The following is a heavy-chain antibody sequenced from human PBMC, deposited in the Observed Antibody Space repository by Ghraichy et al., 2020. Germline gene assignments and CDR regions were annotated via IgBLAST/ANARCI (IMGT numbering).Heavy chain of an antibody. V-gene: IGHV3-11*01. J-gene: IGHJ6*02. CDR2: ISSSGSTI. CDR1: GFTFSDYY. Sequence: GGSLRLSCAASGFTFSDYYMSWIRQAPGKGLEWVSYISSSGSTIYYADSVKGRFTISRDNAKNSLYLQMNSLRAEDTAVYYCASAPAYCGGDCWTLIYYYYYGMDVWGQGTTVTVSS. D-gene: IGHD2-21*01. CDR3: ASAPAYCGGDCWTLIYYYYYGMDV.